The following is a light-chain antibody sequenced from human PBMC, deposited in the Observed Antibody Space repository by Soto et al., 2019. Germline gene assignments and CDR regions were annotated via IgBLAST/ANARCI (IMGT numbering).Light chain of an antibody. CDR1: SSKNWAGYG. J-gene: IGLJ1*01. CDR3: QSYDSSLSAPYV. CDR2: GNN. V-gene: IGLV1-40*01. Sequence: QSVLTQPPPVSGAPGERVTISRTGGSSKNWAGYGVNWYQHLPGTAPKLLIYGNNNRPSGVPDRFSASKSGPSASLAITGLQADDEADYYCQSYDSSLSAPYVFGTGTKVTVL.